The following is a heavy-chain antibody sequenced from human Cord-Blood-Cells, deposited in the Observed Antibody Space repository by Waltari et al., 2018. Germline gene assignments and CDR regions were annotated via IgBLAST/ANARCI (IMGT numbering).Heavy chain of an antibody. V-gene: IGHV4-61*01. CDR3: ARDRGSSSPFDY. CDR1: GGSVSSGSYH. Sequence: QVQLQESGPGLVKPSETLSLTCTVSGGSVSSGSYHWSWLRQPPGKGLEWVGYIYYSGSTNYNPSLKSRVTISVDTSKNQFSLKLSSVTAADTAVYYCARDRGSSSPFDYWGQGTLVTVSS. J-gene: IGHJ4*02. D-gene: IGHD6-6*01. CDR2: IYYSGST.